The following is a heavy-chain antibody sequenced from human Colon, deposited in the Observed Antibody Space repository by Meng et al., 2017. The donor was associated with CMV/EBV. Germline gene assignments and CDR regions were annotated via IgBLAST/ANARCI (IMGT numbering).Heavy chain of an antibody. V-gene: IGHV1-8*03. J-gene: IGHJ6*02. Sequence: ASVKVSCKASGYTFTSYYMHWVRQATGQGLEWMGWMNPNSGNTGYAQKFQGRVTITRNTSISTAYMELSSLRSEDTAVYYCARGFVVAPAALGYWGQGTTVTVSS. CDR3: ARGFVVAPAALGY. CDR2: MNPNSGNT. D-gene: IGHD2-2*01. CDR1: GYTFTSYY.